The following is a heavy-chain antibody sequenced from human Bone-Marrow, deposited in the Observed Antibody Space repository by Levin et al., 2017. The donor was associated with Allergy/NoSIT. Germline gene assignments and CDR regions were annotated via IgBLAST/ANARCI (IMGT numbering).Heavy chain of an antibody. CDR1: GGTFSSYA. V-gene: IGHV1-69*01. Sequence: KISCKASGGTFSSYAISWVRQAPGQGLEWMGGIIPIFGTANYAQNFQGRVTMTADESTSTAYMELRSLRSEDTAVYYCARDDGDYEDAFDIWGQGTMVTVSS. CDR2: IIPIFGTA. J-gene: IGHJ3*02. CDR3: ARDDGDYEDAFDI. D-gene: IGHD4-17*01.